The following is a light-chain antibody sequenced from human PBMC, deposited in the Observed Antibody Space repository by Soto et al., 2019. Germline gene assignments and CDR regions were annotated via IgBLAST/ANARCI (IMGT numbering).Light chain of an antibody. J-gene: IGKJ1*01. Sequence: IQMTQSPSSLSASVGDRVTITCRASQGIRNDLGWYQQKPGTAPKLLIYAASNLHSGVPSRFSGSGSGTDFTLIISSLQPEDFATYYCAQDYIFPRTFGQGTKVDIK. CDR1: QGIRND. CDR3: AQDYIFPRT. CDR2: AAS. V-gene: IGKV1-6*01.